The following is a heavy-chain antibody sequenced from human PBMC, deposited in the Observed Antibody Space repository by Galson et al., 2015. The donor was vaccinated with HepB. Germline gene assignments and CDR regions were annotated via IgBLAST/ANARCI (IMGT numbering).Heavy chain of an antibody. CDR1: GFTFSSYS. Sequence: SLRLSCAASGFTFSSYSMNWVRQAPGKGLEWVSSISSSSSYIYYADSVKGRFTISRDNAKNSLYLQMNSLRAEDTAVYYCATYGSGNYYKKVLDYWGQGTLVTVSS. CDR2: ISSSSSYI. J-gene: IGHJ4*02. D-gene: IGHD3-10*01. CDR3: ATYGSGNYYKKVLDY. V-gene: IGHV3-21*01.